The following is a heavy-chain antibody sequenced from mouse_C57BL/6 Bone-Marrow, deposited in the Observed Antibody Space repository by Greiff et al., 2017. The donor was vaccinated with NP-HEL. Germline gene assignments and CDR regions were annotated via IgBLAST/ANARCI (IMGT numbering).Heavy chain of an antibody. CDR2: INPSNGGT. V-gene: IGHV1-53*01. Sequence: QVQLQQPGTELVKPGASVKLSCKASGYTFTSYWMHWVKQRPGQGLEWIGNINPSNGGTNYNEKFKSKATLTVDKSSSTAYMQLSSLTSEDSAVDYCARDYYGSSYWYFDVWGTGTTVTVSS. CDR3: ARDYYGSSYWYFDV. CDR1: GYTFTSYW. D-gene: IGHD1-1*01. J-gene: IGHJ1*03.